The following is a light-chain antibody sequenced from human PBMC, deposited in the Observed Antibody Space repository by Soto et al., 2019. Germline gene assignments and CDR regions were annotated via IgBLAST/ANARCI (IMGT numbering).Light chain of an antibody. CDR2: GAS. Sequence: VLTQFAGTLSWAPGDSAALSCRFSQSVSRNYLAWYQQKPGQAPRLLIYGASSRATGIPDRFSGSGSGTDFNLTISRLEPEDFAVYYCHKYGSLPRTCGQGTKVDIK. CDR3: HKYGSLPRT. CDR1: QSVSRNY. V-gene: IGKV3-20*01. J-gene: IGKJ1*01.